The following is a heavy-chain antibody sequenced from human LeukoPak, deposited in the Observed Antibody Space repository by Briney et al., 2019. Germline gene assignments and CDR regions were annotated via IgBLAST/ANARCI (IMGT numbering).Heavy chain of an antibody. D-gene: IGHD4-17*01. CDR2: INHSGST. V-gene: IGHV4-34*01. CDR1: GGSFSGYF. CDR3: AREPVDYGDYDFDY. Sequence: SETLSLTCAVYGGSFSGYFWTWIRQPPGKGLEWIGEINHSGSTDYNPSLKSRVTISVDTSKNQFPLRLCSVTAADTAVYYCAREPVDYGDYDFDYWGQGTLVTVSS. J-gene: IGHJ4*02.